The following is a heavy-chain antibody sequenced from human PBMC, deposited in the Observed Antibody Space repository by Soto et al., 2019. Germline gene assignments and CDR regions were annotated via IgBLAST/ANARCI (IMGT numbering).Heavy chain of an antibody. Sequence: PGGSLRLSCAASGFPFSTYSMNWARQAPGKGLEWISYITYSGSPIYYADSVKGRFTISRDNAKDSLYLQMNSLRDDDTAMYYCSTGGTSSPLADWGQGTLVTVSS. V-gene: IGHV3-48*02. D-gene: IGHD6-6*01. CDR1: GFPFSTYS. J-gene: IGHJ4*02. CDR3: STGGTSSPLAD. CDR2: ITYSGSPI.